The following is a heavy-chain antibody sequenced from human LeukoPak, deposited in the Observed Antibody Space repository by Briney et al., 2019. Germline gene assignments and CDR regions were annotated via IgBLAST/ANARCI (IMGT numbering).Heavy chain of an antibody. V-gene: IGHV3-9*01. Sequence: GGSLRLSCVPSGITFSNSALSWVRQAPGKGLEWVSGISWNSGSIGYADSVKGRFTISRDNAKNSLYLQMNSLRAEDTALYYCAKDSCSGGSCYLDYWGQGTLVTVSS. CDR2: ISWNSGSI. J-gene: IGHJ4*02. CDR1: GITFSNSA. D-gene: IGHD2-15*01. CDR3: AKDSCSGGSCYLDY.